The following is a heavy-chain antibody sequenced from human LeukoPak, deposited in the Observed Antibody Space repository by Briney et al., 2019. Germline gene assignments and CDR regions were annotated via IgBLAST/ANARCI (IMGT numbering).Heavy chain of an antibody. Sequence: PSETLSLTCTVSGASMNDYYWSWIRQPPGKGLEWIGNVHYSFSSNFSPSLKSRVTISMDTSKSQFSLRLSSVTAADTAVYYCAKVQRSDFDMNFDSWGQGTLVTVSS. CDR2: VHYSFSS. CDR3: AKVQRSDFDMNFDS. V-gene: IGHV4-59*01. J-gene: IGHJ4*02. D-gene: IGHD2-21*02. CDR1: GASMNDYY.